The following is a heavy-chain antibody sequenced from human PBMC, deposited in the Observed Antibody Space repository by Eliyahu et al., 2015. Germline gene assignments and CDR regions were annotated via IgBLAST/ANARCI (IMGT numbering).Heavy chain of an antibody. J-gene: IGHJ4*02. Sequence: EVQLVESGGGLVQPGGSLRLSCSVPGLGFSNYAMNWVRQAPGKGLEYVSSISSNGGTTYYADSVKGRFTISRDNSKDTLYVQMSSLRPEDTAVYYCVGGFFSDYWGQGTLVTVSS. CDR1: GLGFSNYA. CDR3: VGGFFSDY. V-gene: IGHV3-64*05. D-gene: IGHD3-3*01. CDR2: ISSNGGTT.